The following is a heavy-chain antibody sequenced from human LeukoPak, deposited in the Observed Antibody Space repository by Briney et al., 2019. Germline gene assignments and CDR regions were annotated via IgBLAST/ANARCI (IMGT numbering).Heavy chain of an antibody. J-gene: IGHJ3*01. V-gene: IGHV3-48*01. CDR3: ASPVVVGNAFDF. CDR1: GFTFSSYC. D-gene: IGHD3-22*01. Sequence: GGSLRLSCAASGFTFSSYCMNWVRQAPGKGLEWISYISNTISIIYYADSVKGRFTISRDNSKNTLYLQMTSLRAEDTAVYYCASPVVVGNAFDFWGQGTMVTVSS. CDR2: ISNTISII.